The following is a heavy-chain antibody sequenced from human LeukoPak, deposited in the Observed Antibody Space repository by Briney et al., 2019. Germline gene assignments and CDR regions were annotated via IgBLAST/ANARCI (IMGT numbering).Heavy chain of an antibody. D-gene: IGHD3-22*01. CDR3: AREPLSGSGYYSFDY. CDR1: GESFSGHY. Sequence: SETLSLTCVVYGESFSGHYWSWIRQPPGKGLEWIGVVNHSGSTNYNPSLKSRVTISVDTSKNQFSLKLSSVTAADTAVYYCAREPLSGSGYYSFDYWGQGTLVTVSS. CDR2: VNHSGST. V-gene: IGHV4-34*01. J-gene: IGHJ4*02.